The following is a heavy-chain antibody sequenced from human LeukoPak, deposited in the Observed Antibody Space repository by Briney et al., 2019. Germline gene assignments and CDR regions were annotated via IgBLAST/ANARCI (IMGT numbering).Heavy chain of an antibody. V-gene: IGHV3-7*01. Sequence: PGGSLRLSCAASGFTFSRYWMNWVRLAPGKGLEWVANIDQDGSQQHYVDSVKGRFTISRDNAKNSLYVQMNSLRVEDTAVYYCGRDGSGGSTQYNWFDPWGQGTLVTVSS. D-gene: IGHD1-26*01. CDR2: IDQDGSQQ. CDR3: GRDGSGGSTQYNWFDP. J-gene: IGHJ5*02. CDR1: GFTFSRYW.